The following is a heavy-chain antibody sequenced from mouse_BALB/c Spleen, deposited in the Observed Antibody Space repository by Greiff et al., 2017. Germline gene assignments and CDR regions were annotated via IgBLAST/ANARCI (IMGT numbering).Heavy chain of an antibody. CDR3: AREDDDGYYFDY. Sequence: EVMLVESGGGLVQPGGSLKLSCAASGFTFSSYGMSWVRQTPDKRLELVATINSNGGSTYYPDSVKGRFTISRDNAKYTLYLQMSSLKSEDTAMYYCAREDDDGYYFDYWGQGTTLTVSS. CDR1: GFTFSSYG. CDR2: INSNGGST. D-gene: IGHD2-12*01. J-gene: IGHJ2*01. V-gene: IGHV5-6-3*01.